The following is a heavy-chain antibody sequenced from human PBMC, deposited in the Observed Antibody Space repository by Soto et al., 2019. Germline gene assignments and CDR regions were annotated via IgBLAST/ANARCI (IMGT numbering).Heavy chain of an antibody. CDR3: GRRRRVTVFGVVINDAFDI. CDR1: GGSISSSRYY. CDR2: IYYIGST. Sequence: AETLSLTFTVSGGSISSSRYYWGWIRHPPGKGLEWIGSIYYIGSTYYNPSLKSRATISVNTSKNQSSLKLTSVTAADTDVCCCGRRRRVTVFGVVINDAFDIWGQGTTLTFSS. V-gene: IGHV4-39*01. D-gene: IGHD3-3*01. J-gene: IGHJ3*02.